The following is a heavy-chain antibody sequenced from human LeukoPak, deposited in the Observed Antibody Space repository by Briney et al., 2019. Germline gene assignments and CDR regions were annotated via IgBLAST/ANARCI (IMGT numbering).Heavy chain of an antibody. Sequence: GGSLRLSCAASGFTFSSYGMHWVRQAPGKGLEWVAVIWYDGSNKYYADSVKGRFTISRDNSKNTLYLQMNSLRAEDTAVYYCAREWDQGYYDSSGYWLSYGMDVWGQGTTVTVSS. CDR3: AREWDQGYYDSSGYWLSYGMDV. D-gene: IGHD3-22*01. CDR1: GFTFSSYG. J-gene: IGHJ6*02. V-gene: IGHV3-33*01. CDR2: IWYDGSNK.